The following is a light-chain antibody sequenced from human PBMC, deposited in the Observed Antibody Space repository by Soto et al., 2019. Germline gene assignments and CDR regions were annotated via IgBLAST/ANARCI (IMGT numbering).Light chain of an antibody. CDR3: QQLSSYPLT. CDR2: AAS. Sequence: DIQMTQSPSSLSASVGDRVTITCRASQSISSYLNWYQQKPGKAPKLLIYAASTLQGGVPSRFSGSGSGTEFTLTISSLQPEDFATYYCQQLSSYPLTFGGGTKVDIK. CDR1: QSISSY. V-gene: IGKV1-9*01. J-gene: IGKJ4*01.